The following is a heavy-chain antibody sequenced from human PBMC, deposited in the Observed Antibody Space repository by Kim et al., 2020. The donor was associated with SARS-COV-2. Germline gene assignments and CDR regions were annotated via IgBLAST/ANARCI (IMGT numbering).Heavy chain of an antibody. CDR2: IYYSGST. D-gene: IGHD3-10*01. CDR3: ARGELWFGELSYFDY. J-gene: IGHJ4*02. CDR1: GGSISSYY. V-gene: IGHV4-59*13. Sequence: SETLSLTCTVSGGSISSYYWSWIRQPPGKGLEWIGYIYYSGSTNYNPSLKSRVTISVDTSKNQFSLKLSSVTAADTAVYYCARGELWFGELSYFDYWGQGTLVTASS.